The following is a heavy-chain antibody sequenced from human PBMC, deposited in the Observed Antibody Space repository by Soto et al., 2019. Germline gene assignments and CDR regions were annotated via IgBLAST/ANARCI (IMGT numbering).Heavy chain of an antibody. Sequence: ASVKVACKASGYTFTSYDINWVRQATGEGLEWMGWMNPNSGNTGYAQKFQGRVTMTRNTSTSTAYMELSSLRSEDTAVYYCARDWSELRFLVPLLGPYWANDMDVCGQATTVTVSS. V-gene: IGHV1-8*01. CDR3: ARDWSELRFLVPLLGPYWANDMDV. D-gene: IGHD3-3*01. J-gene: IGHJ6*02. CDR2: MNPNSGNT. CDR1: GYTFTSYD.